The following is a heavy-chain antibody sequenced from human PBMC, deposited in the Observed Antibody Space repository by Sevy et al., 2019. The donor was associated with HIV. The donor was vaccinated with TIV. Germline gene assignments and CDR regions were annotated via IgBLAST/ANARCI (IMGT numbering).Heavy chain of an antibody. V-gene: IGHV3-23*01. J-gene: IGHJ4*02. D-gene: IGHD2-8*01. CDR3: AREGCTRPHDY. Sequence: GGSLRLSCAASGFAFYDYSMSWIRQAPGKGLEWVATLSFGCGKINYADSVKGRFTISRENSKNSFYLQMANLRVEDTALYYCAREGCTRPHDYWGQGTRVTVSS. CDR1: GFAFYDYS. CDR2: LSFGCGKI.